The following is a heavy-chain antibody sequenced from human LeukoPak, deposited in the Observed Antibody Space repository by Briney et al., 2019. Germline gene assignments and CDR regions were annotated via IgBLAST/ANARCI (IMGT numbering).Heavy chain of an antibody. CDR1: GYTFTSYG. CDR2: ISAYNGNT. J-gene: IGHJ4*02. CDR3: AREIDATNGGYYFDY. Sequence: GASVKVSCKASGYTFTSYGISWVRQAPGQGLEWMGWISAYNGNTNHAQKLQGRVTMTTDTSTSTAYMELRSLRSDDTAVYYCAREIDATNGGYYFDYWGQGTLVTVSS. V-gene: IGHV1-18*01. D-gene: IGHD3-16*01.